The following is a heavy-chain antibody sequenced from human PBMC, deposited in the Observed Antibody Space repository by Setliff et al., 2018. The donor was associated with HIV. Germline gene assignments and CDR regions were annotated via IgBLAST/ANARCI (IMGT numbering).Heavy chain of an antibody. CDR2: IIPILGIA. J-gene: IGHJ5*02. Sequence: GASVKVSCKASGGTFSSYAISWVRQAPGQGLEWMGGIIPILGIANYAQKFQGRVTITADKSTSTAYMELSSLRSEDTAVYYCARGYGSGSYYRPMGFDPWGQGTLVTVSS. CDR1: GGTFSSYA. CDR3: ARGYGSGSYYRPMGFDP. D-gene: IGHD3-10*01. V-gene: IGHV1-69*10.